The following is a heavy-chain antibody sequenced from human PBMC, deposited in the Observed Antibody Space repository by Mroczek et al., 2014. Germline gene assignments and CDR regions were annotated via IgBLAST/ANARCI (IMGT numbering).Heavy chain of an antibody. J-gene: IGHJ4*02. Sequence: QVQLVQSGAEVKKPGSSVKVSCKASGGTFSSYTISWVRQAPGQGLEWMGRIIPILGIANYAQKFQGRVTITADKSTSTAYMELSSLRSEDTAVYYXAREEQDYYDSSGYYYPPFDYWAREPLVT. CDR2: IIPILGIA. V-gene: IGHV1-69*04. CDR3: AREEQDYYDSSGYYYPPFDY. CDR1: GGTFSSYT. D-gene: IGHD3-22*01.